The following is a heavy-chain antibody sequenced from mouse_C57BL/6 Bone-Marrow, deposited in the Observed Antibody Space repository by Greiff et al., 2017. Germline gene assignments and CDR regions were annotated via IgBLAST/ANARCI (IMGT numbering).Heavy chain of an antibody. CDR2: IDPENGDT. V-gene: IGHV14-4*01. Sequence: VQLQQSGAELVRPGASVKLSCTASGFNIKDDYMHWVKQRPEQGLEWIGWIDPENGDTEYASKFQGKATITADTSSNTAYLRLSSLTSEDTAVYYWIFYYYGTPRNWWYFDVWGTGTTVTVSS. D-gene: IGHD1-1*01. J-gene: IGHJ1*03. CDR1: GFNIKDDY. CDR3: IFYYYGTPRNWWYFDV.